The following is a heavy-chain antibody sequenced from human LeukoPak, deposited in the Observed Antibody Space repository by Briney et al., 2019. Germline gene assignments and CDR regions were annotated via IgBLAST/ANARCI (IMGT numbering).Heavy chain of an antibody. V-gene: IGHV4-39*01. J-gene: IGHJ5*02. CDR2: IYSSGSS. Sequence: SETLSLTCTVSGGSISSCSHFWAWIRQSPGKGLEWIGGIYSSGSSSSSPSLRSPVTMSVDTSMNQFSLKMSSVTAADTAVYHCATFEGSTWGQGTLVTVSS. CDR3: ATFEGST. D-gene: IGHD3-10*01. CDR1: GGSISSCSHF.